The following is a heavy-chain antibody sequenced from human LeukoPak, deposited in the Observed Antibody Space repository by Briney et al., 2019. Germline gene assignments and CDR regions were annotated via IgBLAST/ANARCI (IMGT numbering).Heavy chain of an antibody. CDR3: ARMSRWSASSGYYDDGDY. CDR1: GYTFTVYY. CDR2: INPNSGGT. Sequence: ASVKVSCKASGYTFTVYYMHWVRQAPGQGLEWMGCINPNSGGTNYAQKFQGRVTMTRDTSISTAYMELSRLRSDDTAVYYCARMSRWSASSGYYDDGDYWGQGTLVTVSS. D-gene: IGHD3-22*01. V-gene: IGHV1-2*02. J-gene: IGHJ4*02.